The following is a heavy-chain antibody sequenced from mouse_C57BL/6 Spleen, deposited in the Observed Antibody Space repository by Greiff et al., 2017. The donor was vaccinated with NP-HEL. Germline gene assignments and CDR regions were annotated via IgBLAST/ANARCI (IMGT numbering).Heavy chain of an antibody. CDR3: AREGSYYGSSPFDY. CDR2: INPSTGGT. Sequence: VQLQQSGPELVKPGASVKISCKASGYSFTGYYMNWVKQSPEKSLEWIGEINPSTGGTTYNQKFKAKATLTVDKSSSTAYMQLKSLTSEDSAVYYCAREGSYYGSSPFDYWGQGTTLTVSS. CDR1: GYSFTGYY. J-gene: IGHJ2*01. V-gene: IGHV1-42*01. D-gene: IGHD1-1*01.